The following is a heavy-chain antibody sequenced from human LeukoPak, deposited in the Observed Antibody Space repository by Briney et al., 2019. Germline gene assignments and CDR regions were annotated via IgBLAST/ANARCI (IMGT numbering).Heavy chain of an antibody. CDR2: IKQDGSEK. D-gene: IGHD4-17*01. CDR1: GFTFSSYW. V-gene: IGHV3-7*03. J-gene: IGHJ4*02. CDR3: AKDIGYYGDYPTCFDY. Sequence: GGSLRLSCAASGFTFSSYWMSWVRQAPGKGLEWVANIKQDGSEKYYVDSVKGRFTISRDNAKNSLYLQMNSLRAEDTALYYCAKDIGYYGDYPTCFDYWGQGTLVTVSS.